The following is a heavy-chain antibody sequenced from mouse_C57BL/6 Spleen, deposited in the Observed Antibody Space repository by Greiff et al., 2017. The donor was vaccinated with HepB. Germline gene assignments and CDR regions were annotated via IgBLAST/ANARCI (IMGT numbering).Heavy chain of an antibody. Sequence: EVQRVESGGGLVQPGGSLSLSCAASGFTFTDYYMSWVRQPPGKALEWLGFIRNKANGYTTEYSASVKGRFTISRDNSQSILYLQMNALRAEDSATYYCARYGGGLPFYFDYWGQGTTLTVSS. CDR1: GFTFTDYY. CDR2: IRNKANGYTT. J-gene: IGHJ2*01. V-gene: IGHV7-3*01. D-gene: IGHD2-2*01. CDR3: ARYGGGLPFYFDY.